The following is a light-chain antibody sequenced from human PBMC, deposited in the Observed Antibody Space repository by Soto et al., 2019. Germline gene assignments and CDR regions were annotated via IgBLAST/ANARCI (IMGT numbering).Light chain of an antibody. Sequence: EIVLTQSPGTLSLSPGERATLSCRASQSVSSYLAWYQQKPGQAPRLLISDASNRATGIPARFSGSGSGTDFTLTISSLEPEDFAVYYCQQRSNWPPVTFGGGTKVEIK. CDR1: QSVSSY. CDR2: DAS. CDR3: QQRSNWPPVT. V-gene: IGKV3-11*01. J-gene: IGKJ4*01.